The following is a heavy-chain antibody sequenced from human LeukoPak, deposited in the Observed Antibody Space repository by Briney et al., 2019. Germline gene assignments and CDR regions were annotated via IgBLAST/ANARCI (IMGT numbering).Heavy chain of an antibody. CDR1: GYTFTGYY. V-gene: IGHV1-2*02. D-gene: IGHD2-2*02. J-gene: IGHJ5*02. Sequence: ASVKVSCKASGYTFTGYYMHWVRQAPGQGLEWMGWINPNSGGTNYAQKFQGRVTMTRDTSISTAYMELSRLRSDDTAVYYCARGRVPRTYQLLYSWFDPWGQGTLVTVSS. CDR3: ARGRVPRTYQLLYSWFDP. CDR2: INPNSGGT.